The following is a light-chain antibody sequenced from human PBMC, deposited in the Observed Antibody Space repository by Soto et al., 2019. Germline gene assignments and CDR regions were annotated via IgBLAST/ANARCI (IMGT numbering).Light chain of an antibody. CDR2: GAS. CDR3: QQYGRSPPYT. J-gene: IGKJ2*01. V-gene: IGKV3-20*01. Sequence: EIVLTQSPGTLSLSPGERATLSCRASQSVSSSYLAWYQQKPGQAPRLLIYGASNRATGIPDRFSASGSGTDFTLTISRLEPEDFAVYYCQQYGRSPPYTFGQGTKLEIK. CDR1: QSVSSSY.